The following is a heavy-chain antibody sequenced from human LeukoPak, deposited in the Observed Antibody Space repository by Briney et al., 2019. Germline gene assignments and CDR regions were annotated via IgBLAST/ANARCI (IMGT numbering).Heavy chain of an antibody. CDR3: ARECYYYGMDV. Sequence: GGSLRLSCAASGFTFSSYAMHWVHQAPGKGLEYVSAISSSGGSTYYANSVKGRFTISRDNSKNTLYLQMGSLRAEDMAVYYCARECYYYGMDVWGQGTTVTVSS. V-gene: IGHV3-64*01. CDR1: GFTFSSYA. J-gene: IGHJ6*02. CDR2: ISSSGGST.